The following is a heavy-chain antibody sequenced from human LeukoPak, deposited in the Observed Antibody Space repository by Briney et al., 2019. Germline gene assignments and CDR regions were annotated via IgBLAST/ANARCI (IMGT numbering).Heavy chain of an antibody. CDR2: IYYSGST. D-gene: IGHD4-23*01. V-gene: IGHV4-30-4*01. CDR3: ARDQGSKLLVAFDI. Sequence: SQTVSLTCTVSGGSISSGDYYWSWIRQPPGKGLEWIGYIYYSGSTYYNPSLKSRVTISVDTSKNQFSLKLSSVTAADTAVYYCARDQGSKLLVAFDIWGQGTIVTVSS. CDR1: GGSISSGDYY. J-gene: IGHJ3*02.